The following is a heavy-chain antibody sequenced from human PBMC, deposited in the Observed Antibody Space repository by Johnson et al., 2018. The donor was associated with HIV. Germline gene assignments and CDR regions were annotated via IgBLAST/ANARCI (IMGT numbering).Heavy chain of an antibody. CDR1: GFTFTSYA. CDR3: ARDYSYFYDSSGPPPGFDI. V-gene: IGHV3-20*04. Sequence: EVQLVESGGGLVQPGGSLRLSCAASGFTFTSYAMNWVRQAPGKGLEWVSDINWNGASTGYADSVKGRFTISRDNAKNSLYLQMNSLRAEDTALYYCARDYSYFYDSSGPPPGFDIWGQGTMVTVSS. J-gene: IGHJ3*02. D-gene: IGHD3-22*01. CDR2: INWNGAST.